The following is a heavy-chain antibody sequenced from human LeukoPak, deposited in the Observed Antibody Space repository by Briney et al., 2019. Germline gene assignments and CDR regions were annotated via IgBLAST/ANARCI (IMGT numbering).Heavy chain of an antibody. CDR1: GYSFIDYY. D-gene: IGHD2-15*01. CDR3: LTYCSGGSCYLMGAFDI. CDR2: INSNSADT. V-gene: IGHV1-2*02. Sequence: ASVKVSCKTSGYSFIDYYIHWVRQAPGQGLEWMGWINSNSADTNYAQNFQGRVTMTRDTSISTAYMELSRLRSDDTAVYYCLTYCSGGSCYLMGAFDIWGQGTMVTVSS. J-gene: IGHJ3*02.